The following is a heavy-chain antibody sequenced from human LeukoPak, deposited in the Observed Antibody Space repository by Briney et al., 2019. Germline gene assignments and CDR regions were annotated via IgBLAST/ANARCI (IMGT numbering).Heavy chain of an antibody. CDR2: INPNSGGT. CDR3: ARVSFLEWTYDY. Sequence: ASVKVSCRASGYTFTGYYMHWVRQAPGQGLEWMGWINPNSGGTNYAQKFQGRATMTRDTSISTAYMELSRLRSDDTAVYYCARVSFLEWTYDYWGQGTLVTVSS. J-gene: IGHJ4*02. V-gene: IGHV1-2*02. D-gene: IGHD3-3*01. CDR1: GYTFTGYY.